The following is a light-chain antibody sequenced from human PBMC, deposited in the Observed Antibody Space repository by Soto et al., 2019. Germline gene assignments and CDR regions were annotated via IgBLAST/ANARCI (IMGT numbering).Light chain of an antibody. CDR1: LSITIW. Sequence: DIQISQSPSILSASVGDSVTITCRASLSITIWLAWYQQKPGKAHKLLIYDASSLEGGVPSRFSGSGYGTEFSFTIRGLQPDDFATYYCQQYNSFSWTFGQGTKVDI. J-gene: IGKJ1*01. CDR3: QQYNSFSWT. CDR2: DAS. V-gene: IGKV1-5*01.